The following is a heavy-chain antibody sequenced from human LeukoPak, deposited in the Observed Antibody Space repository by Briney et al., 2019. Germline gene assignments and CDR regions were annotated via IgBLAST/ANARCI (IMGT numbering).Heavy chain of an antibody. V-gene: IGHV1-46*01. CDR2: INPSGGST. CDR1: GYTFTSYY. CDR3: AKVGVDLEYCSGGSCYSNDYYYGMDV. Sequence: ASVKVSCKASGYTFTSYYMHWVRQAPGQGLEWMGIINPSGGSTSYAQKFQGRVTMTRDTSTSTVYMELCSLRSEDTAVYYCAKVGVDLEYCSGGSCYSNDYYYGMDVWGQGTTVTVSS. J-gene: IGHJ6*02. D-gene: IGHD2-15*01.